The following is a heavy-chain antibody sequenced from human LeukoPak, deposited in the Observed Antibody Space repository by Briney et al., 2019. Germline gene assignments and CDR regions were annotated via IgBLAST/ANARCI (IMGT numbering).Heavy chain of an antibody. CDR2: IIPIFGTA. CDR3: ASDTDYYDSSGYGATFDI. V-gene: IGHV1-69*01. J-gene: IGHJ3*02. D-gene: IGHD3-22*01. CDR1: GCTFSSYA. Sequence: ASVKVSCKASGCTFSSYAISWVRQAPGQGLEWMGGIIPIFGTANYAQKFQGRVTITADESTSTAYMELSSLRSEDTAVYYCASDTDYYDSSGYGATFDIWGQGTMVTVSS.